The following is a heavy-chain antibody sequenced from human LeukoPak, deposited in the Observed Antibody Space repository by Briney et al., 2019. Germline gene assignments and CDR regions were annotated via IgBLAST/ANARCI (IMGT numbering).Heavy chain of an antibody. D-gene: IGHD3-22*01. J-gene: IGHJ6*02. CDR3: VRTNYFDSSGYSAGYYYYGMDV. V-gene: IGHV5-51*01. Sequence: GESLKTSCTATGYRFTSQLIGWVRQVPGKGLEWMGTIYPADSDTRYSPSFQGHVTLSADKSINTAYLQWSSLKASDTATYYCVRTNYFDSSGYSAGYYYYGMDVWGQGSTVTVSS. CDR2: IYPADSDT. CDR1: GYRFTSQL.